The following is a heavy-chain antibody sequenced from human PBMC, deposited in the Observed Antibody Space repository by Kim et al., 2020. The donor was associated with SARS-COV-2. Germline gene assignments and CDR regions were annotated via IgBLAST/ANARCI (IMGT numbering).Heavy chain of an antibody. CDR1: GGSVSSGSYY. J-gene: IGHJ4*01. V-gene: IGHV4-61*01. CDR3: AREITIFGPVVYFDY. Sequence: SETLSLTCTVSGGSVSSGSYYWSWIRQPPGKGLEWIGYIYYSGSTNYNPSLKSRVTISVDTSKNQFSLKLSSVTAADTAVYYCAREITIFGPVVYFDYWG. D-gene: IGHD3-3*01. CDR2: IYYSGST.